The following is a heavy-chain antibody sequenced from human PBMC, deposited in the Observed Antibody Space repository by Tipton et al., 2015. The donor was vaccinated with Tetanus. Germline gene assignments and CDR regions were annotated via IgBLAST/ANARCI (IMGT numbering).Heavy chain of an antibody. J-gene: IGHJ6*02. V-gene: IGHV5-51*01. Sequence: QLVQSGAEVKKSGESLKISCKGSGYSFTSKWIGWVRQMPGKGLEWMGIVYPGDSDPRYSPSFQGQVTISADKSISAAYLQWSSLKASDTGIYYGARQDRSGCSCSLDGWGQGTTVTVSS. CDR2: VYPGDSDP. CDR3: ARQDRSGCSCSLDG. D-gene: IGHD2-15*01. CDR1: GYSFTSKW.